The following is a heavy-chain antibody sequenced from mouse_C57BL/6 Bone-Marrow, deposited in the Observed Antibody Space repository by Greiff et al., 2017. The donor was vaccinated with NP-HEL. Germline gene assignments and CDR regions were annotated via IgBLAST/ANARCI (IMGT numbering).Heavy chain of an antibody. Sequence: QVQLQQSGPELVKPGASVKLSCKASGYTFTSYAITWVPQRPGQGLEWIGWISPRDGSTKYHENVKGKATLTVDTSSSTAYLELHSLTSEDSAVYYCARGYYYGSSPMAYWGQGTLVTVSA. CDR1: GYTFTSYA. CDR3: ARGYYYGSSPMAY. V-gene: IGHV1-85*01. D-gene: IGHD1-1*01. CDR2: ISPRDGST. J-gene: IGHJ3*01.